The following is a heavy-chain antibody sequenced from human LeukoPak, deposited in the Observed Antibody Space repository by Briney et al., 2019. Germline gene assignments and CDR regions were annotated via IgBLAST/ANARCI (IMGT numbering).Heavy chain of an antibody. Sequence: GGSLRLSCAASGFTFSSYGMHWVRQAPGEGLEWVAVISYDGSNKYYADSVKGRFTISRDNSKNTLYLQMNSLRAEDTAVYYCAKDTRNYDILTGPDYWGQGTLVTVSS. CDR1: GFTFSSYG. D-gene: IGHD3-9*01. CDR3: AKDTRNYDILTGPDY. J-gene: IGHJ4*02. CDR2: ISYDGSNK. V-gene: IGHV3-30*18.